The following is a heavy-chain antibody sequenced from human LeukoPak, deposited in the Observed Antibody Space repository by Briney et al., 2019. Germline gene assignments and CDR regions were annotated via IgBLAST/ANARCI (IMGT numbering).Heavy chain of an antibody. V-gene: IGHV4-59*01. Sequence: SETLSLTCTVSGSSISSYYWSWIRQPPGKGLEWIGYIYYSGSTNYNPSLKSRVTISVDTSKNQFSLKLSSVTAADTAVYYCARCIPGGYFDYWGQGTLVTVSS. J-gene: IGHJ4*02. CDR1: GSSISSYY. CDR2: IYYSGST. CDR3: ARCIPGGYFDY. D-gene: IGHD2-8*01.